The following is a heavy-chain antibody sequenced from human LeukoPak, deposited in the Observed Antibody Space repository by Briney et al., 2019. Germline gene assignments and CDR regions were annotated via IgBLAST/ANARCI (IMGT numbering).Heavy chain of an antibody. CDR1: GFTFSSYS. CDR3: ARDLSGRSSGWSITDY. Sequence: GGSLRLSCAASGFTFSSYSMNWVRQAPGKGLEWFSSISSSSSYIYYADSVKGRFTISRDNAKNSLYLQMNSLRAEDTAVYYCARDLSGRSSGWSITDYWGQGTLVTVSS. V-gene: IGHV3-21*01. D-gene: IGHD6-19*01. CDR2: ISSSSSYI. J-gene: IGHJ4*02.